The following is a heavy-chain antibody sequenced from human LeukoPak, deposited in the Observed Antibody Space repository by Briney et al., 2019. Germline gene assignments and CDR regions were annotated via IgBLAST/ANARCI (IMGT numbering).Heavy chain of an antibody. CDR1: GFTFDDYA. V-gene: IGHV3-9*01. Sequence: GGSLRLSCAASGFTFDDYAMHWVRQAPGKGLEWVSVISWNSGTIAYADSVKGRFTISRDNAKNSLYLRMNSLRAEDTALYYCAKDLAFGITLRRGSNSHKGYWGQGTLVTVSS. J-gene: IGHJ4*02. CDR3: AKDLAFGITLRRGSNSHKGY. D-gene: IGHD3-10*01. CDR2: ISWNSGTI.